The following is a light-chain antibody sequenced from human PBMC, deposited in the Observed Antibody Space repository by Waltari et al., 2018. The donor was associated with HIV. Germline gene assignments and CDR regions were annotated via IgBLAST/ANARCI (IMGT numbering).Light chain of an antibody. J-gene: IGLJ3*02. Sequence: QLVVTQSPSASASLGASVKFTCTLSSRHSSYAIAWHQQQPEKAPRYLMKLNSEGSYIRGEGIPDRFSGSSSGAERYLTISSLQSEDEADYYCQTWGTGIQVFGGGTKLTVL. CDR2: LNSEGSY. CDR1: SRHSSYA. V-gene: IGLV4-69*01. CDR3: QTWGTGIQV.